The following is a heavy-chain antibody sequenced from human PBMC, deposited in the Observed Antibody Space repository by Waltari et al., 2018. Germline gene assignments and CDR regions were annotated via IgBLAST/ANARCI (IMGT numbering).Heavy chain of an antibody. D-gene: IGHD6-13*01. CDR1: GGSISSSSYY. J-gene: IGHJ5*02. Sequence: QLQLQESGPGLVKPSETLSLTCTVSGGSISSSSYYWGWIRQPPGKGLEWIGSIYYSGSTYYNPSRKSRVTISVDTSKNQFSLKLSSVTAADTAVYYCASIGAAAGTWGWFDPWGQGTLVTVSS. CDR2: IYYSGST. V-gene: IGHV4-39*01. CDR3: ASIGAAAGTWGWFDP.